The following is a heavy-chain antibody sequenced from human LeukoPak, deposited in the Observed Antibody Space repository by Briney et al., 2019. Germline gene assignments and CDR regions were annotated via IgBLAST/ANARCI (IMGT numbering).Heavy chain of an antibody. CDR3: AKDSVYGGYYSIDY. D-gene: IGHD3-22*01. CDR2: ISYDGSNK. CDR1: GFTFSSYG. V-gene: IGHV3-30*18. J-gene: IGHJ4*02. Sequence: GRSLRLSCAASGFTFSSYGMHWVRQAPGKGLEWVAVISYDGSNKYYADSVKGRLTISRDNSKNTLYLQMNSLRAEDTAVYYCAKDSVYGGYYSIDYWGQGTLVTVSS.